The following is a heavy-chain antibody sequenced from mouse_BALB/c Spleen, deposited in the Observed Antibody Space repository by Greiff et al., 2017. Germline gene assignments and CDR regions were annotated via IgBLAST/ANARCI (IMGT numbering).Heavy chain of an antibody. V-gene: IGHV5-12-2*01. CDR3: ARHYYGSSSHFDY. CDR2: ISNGGGST. CDR1: GFTFSSYT. D-gene: IGHD1-1*01. J-gene: IGHJ2*01. Sequence: EVKVEESGGGLVQPGGSLKLSCAASGFTFSSYTMSWVRQTPEKRLEWVAYISNGGGSTYYPDTVKGRFTISRDNAKNTLYLQMSSLKSEDTAMYYCARHYYGSSSHFDYWGQGTTLTVSS.